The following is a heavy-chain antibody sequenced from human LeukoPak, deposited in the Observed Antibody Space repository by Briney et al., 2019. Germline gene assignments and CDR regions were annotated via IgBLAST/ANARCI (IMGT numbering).Heavy chain of an antibody. J-gene: IGHJ4*02. D-gene: IGHD2-21*02. Sequence: SETLSLTCTVSGYSISSGYYLGWIRHRPGKGLEWIGSIYHSGSTYYNPSLKSRVTISVDTSKTQFSLKLSSVTAADTAVYYCARAASGDYVIFDYWGQGTLVTVSS. CDR3: ARAASGDYVIFDY. CDR1: GYSISSGYY. CDR2: IYHSGST. V-gene: IGHV4-38-2*02.